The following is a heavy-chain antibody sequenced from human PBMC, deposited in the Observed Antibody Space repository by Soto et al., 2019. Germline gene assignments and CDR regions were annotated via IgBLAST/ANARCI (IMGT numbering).Heavy chain of an antibody. D-gene: IGHD6-19*01. J-gene: IGHJ3*02. CDR3: PNGGDYSSGWYGAFDI. CDR2: ISGSGVTP. V-gene: IGHV3-23*01. Sequence: GGSLRLSCAASGFTFNSYAMSWVRQAPGKGLEWVSTISGSGVTPYYADYVKGRFTISRDNSKNTLYLQMNSLRAEDTALYYCPNGGDYSSGWYGAFDIWGQGTMVTVSS. CDR1: GFTFNSYA.